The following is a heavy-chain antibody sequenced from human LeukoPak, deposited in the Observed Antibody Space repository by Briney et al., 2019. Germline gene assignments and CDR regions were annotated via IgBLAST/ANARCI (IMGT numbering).Heavy chain of an antibody. CDR1: GYTFTSYG. Sequence: ASVKVSCKASGYTFTSYGISWVRQAPGQGLEWMGWINPNSGGTNYAQKFQGRVTMTRDTSISTAYMELSRLRSDDTAVYYCARVYSSSWYEYFQHWGQGTLVTVSS. D-gene: IGHD6-13*01. V-gene: IGHV1-2*02. CDR3: ARVYSSSWYEYFQH. CDR2: INPNSGGT. J-gene: IGHJ1*01.